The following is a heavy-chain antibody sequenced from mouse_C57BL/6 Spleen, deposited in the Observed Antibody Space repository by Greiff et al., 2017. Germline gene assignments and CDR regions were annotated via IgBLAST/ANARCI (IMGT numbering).Heavy chain of an antibody. J-gene: IGHJ1*03. CDR1: GFTFSSYA. CDR3: ARDNYYGSSYPYWYFDV. V-gene: IGHV5-4*01. D-gene: IGHD1-1*01. CDR2: ISDGGSYT. Sequence: EVKLMESGGGLVKPGGSLKLSCAASGFTFSSYAMSWVRQTPEKRLEWVATISDGGSYTYYPDNVKGRFTISRDNAKNNLYLQMSHLKSEDTAMYYCARDNYYGSSYPYWYFDVWGTGTTVTVSS.